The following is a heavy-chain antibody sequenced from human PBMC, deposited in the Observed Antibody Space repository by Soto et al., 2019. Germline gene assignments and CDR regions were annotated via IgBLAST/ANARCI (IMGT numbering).Heavy chain of an antibody. CDR3: AKDRQYPRDYFHY. CDR1: AFTFSSYA. CDR2: LSGSGGNT. J-gene: IGHJ4*02. Sequence: GGSLRLSCAASAFTFSSYAMSWVRQAPGKGLEWVSVLSGSGGNTYYADSVKGRFTISRDNSKNTLYLQMDSLRAEDTAVYYCAKDRQYPRDYFHYWGQGTLVTVSS. V-gene: IGHV3-23*01. D-gene: IGHD4-4*01.